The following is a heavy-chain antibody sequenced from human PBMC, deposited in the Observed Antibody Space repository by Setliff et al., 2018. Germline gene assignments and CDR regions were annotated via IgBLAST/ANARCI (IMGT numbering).Heavy chain of an antibody. D-gene: IGHD2-15*01. CDR2: ISNSGIT. J-gene: IGHJ6*02. Sequence: NPSETLSLTCTVSNGSINDYFWTWIRQPPGKGLEWIGYISNSGITKYNPALKGRVSISLDTSNNQFSLRLSSVTAADTALYYCARDTRIGDYYYYYGMDVWGQGTTVTAP. CDR3: ARDTRIGDYYYYYGMDV. CDR1: NGSINDYF. V-gene: IGHV4-59*01.